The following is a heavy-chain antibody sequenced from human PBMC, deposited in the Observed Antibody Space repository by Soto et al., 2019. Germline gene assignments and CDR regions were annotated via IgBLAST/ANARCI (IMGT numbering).Heavy chain of an antibody. D-gene: IGHD2-15*01. CDR3: ARDPGSPTRGAFDI. CDR1: GYTFTSYG. V-gene: IGHV1-18*04. CDR2: ISAYTGNT. J-gene: IGHJ3*02. Sequence: QVKLVQSGAEVKKPGASVKFSCKASGYTFTSYGISWVRQAPGQGLEGMGWISAYTGNTNYAQKRQGRVTMTTDTSTSTAYMERRSLRSDDTAVYYCARDPGSPTRGAFDIWGQGTMVTVSS.